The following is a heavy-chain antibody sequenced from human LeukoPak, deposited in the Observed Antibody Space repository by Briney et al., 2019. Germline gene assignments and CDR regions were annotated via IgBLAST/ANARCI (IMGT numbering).Heavy chain of an antibody. D-gene: IGHD2-15*01. Sequence: PGGSLRLSCAASGFTFSSYAMSWVRQAPGKGLEWVSAIGVNTYYTDSVKGRFTISRDNSKNTLYLQMNSLRAEDTAVYYCAKGGVLVATQVDYWGQGTLVTVSS. CDR1: GFTFSSYA. J-gene: IGHJ4*02. CDR2: IGVNT. CDR3: AKGGVLVATQVDY. V-gene: IGHV3-23*01.